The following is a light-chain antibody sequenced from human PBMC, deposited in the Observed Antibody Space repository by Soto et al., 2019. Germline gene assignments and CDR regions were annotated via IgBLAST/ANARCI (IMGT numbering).Light chain of an antibody. CDR1: QGIGDT. J-gene: IGKJ4*01. CDR2: DTS. V-gene: IGKV3-15*01. Sequence: EVVMRQSPATLSVSPGEVATLSCRASQGIGDTVAWYQHKPGQPPRLLMYDTSTRDTRVTTRLSGSRYGAEFTLTLNRLQSQEFAVYYFKPYNDXPLTCGGRTKM. CDR3: KPYNDXPLT.